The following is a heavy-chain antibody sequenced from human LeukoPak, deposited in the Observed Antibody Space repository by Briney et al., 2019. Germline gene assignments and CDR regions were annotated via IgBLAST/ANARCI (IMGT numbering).Heavy chain of an antibody. Sequence: GASVKVSCKASGYTFTGYYMHWVRQAPGQGLEWMGWINPNSGGTNYALKFQGRVTMTRDTSISTAYMELSRLRSDDTAVYYCANLGELERHQGDAFDIWGQGTMVTVSS. D-gene: IGHD1-1*01. J-gene: IGHJ3*02. CDR1: GYTFTGYY. CDR3: ANLGELERHQGDAFDI. CDR2: INPNSGGT. V-gene: IGHV1-2*02.